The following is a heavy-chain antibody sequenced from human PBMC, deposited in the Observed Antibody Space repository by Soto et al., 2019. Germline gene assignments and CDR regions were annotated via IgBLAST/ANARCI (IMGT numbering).Heavy chain of an antibody. CDR2: IRDRVHSYST. V-gene: IGHV3-72*01. J-gene: IGHJ4*02. Sequence: GSLRLSCAVSGLTFSDHYMGWVRQAPGKGLDWVGRIRDRVHSYSTEYAASVKGRFTISRDDSRNSLCLQMNSLKMEDTAVFYCVSLWSVTGSRDYWGRGTLVTVSS. CDR1: GLTFSDHY. D-gene: IGHD1-20*01. CDR3: VSLWSVTGSRDY.